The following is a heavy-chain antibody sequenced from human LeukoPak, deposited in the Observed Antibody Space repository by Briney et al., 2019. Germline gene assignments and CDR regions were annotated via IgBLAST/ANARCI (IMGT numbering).Heavy chain of an antibody. V-gene: IGHV4-30-2*01. D-gene: IGHD1-26*01. CDR1: GGSISSGGYY. CDR3: ARSSPLPATYGMDV. CDR2: IYHSGST. Sequence: SQTLSLTCTVSGGSISSGGYYWSWIRQPPGKGLEWIGEIYHSGSTNYNPSLKSRVTISVDKSKNQFSLRLTSVTAADTAMYYCARSSPLPATYGMDVWGQGTTVTVSS. J-gene: IGHJ6*02.